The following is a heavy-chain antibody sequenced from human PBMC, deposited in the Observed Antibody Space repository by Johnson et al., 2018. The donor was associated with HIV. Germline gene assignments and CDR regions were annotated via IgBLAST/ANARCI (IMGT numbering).Heavy chain of an antibody. CDR2: IKRKTDGGTT. CDR1: GFTFSNVW. Sequence: VQLVESGGGLVKPGGSLRLSCAASGFTFSNVWMSWVRQAPGKGLEWVGRIKRKTDGGTTDYAAPVTGRFTISRDDSKNALFLQMNSLKTEDTAVYFCSTDQAGDYVWGSYRYAFDIWGQGTKVTVSS. V-gene: IGHV3-15*01. J-gene: IGHJ3*02. CDR3: STDQAGDYVWGSYRYAFDI. D-gene: IGHD3-16*02.